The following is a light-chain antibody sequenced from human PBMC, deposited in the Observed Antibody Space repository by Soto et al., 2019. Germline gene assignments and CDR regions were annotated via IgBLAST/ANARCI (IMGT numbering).Light chain of an antibody. CDR2: DAS. J-gene: IGKJ5*01. CDR3: QQRSNWPPIT. CDR1: QSISSG. V-gene: IGKV3-11*01. Sequence: EIVLTHSPGILSLSPWELASLSCGASQSISSGFLAWYQQKPGQAPRLLIYDASNRATGIPARFSGSGSGTDFTLAISSLEPEDFAVYYCQQRSNWPPITFGQGTRLEIK.